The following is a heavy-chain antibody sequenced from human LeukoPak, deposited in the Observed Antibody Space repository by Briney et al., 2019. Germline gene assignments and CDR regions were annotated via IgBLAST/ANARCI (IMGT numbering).Heavy chain of an antibody. D-gene: IGHD3-3*01. Sequence: ASVKVSCKASGYTFTSYDINWVRQATGQGLEWMGWMNPNSGNTGYAQKFQDRVTMTRNTSISTAYMELSSLRSEDTAVYYCARGPYYDFWSGYSYYYYGMDVWGQGTTVTVSS. V-gene: IGHV1-8*01. CDR2: MNPNSGNT. CDR3: ARGPYYDFWSGYSYYYYGMDV. J-gene: IGHJ6*02. CDR1: GYTFTSYD.